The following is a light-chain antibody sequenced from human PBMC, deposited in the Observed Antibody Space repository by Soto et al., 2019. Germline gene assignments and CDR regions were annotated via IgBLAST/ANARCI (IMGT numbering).Light chain of an antibody. V-gene: IGKV3-15*01. CDR3: QQYDNWPET. CDR1: QSVGNN. J-gene: IGKJ1*01. CDR2: DAS. Sequence: EIVMTQSPATLSVSPGERATLSCRASQSVGNNLAWYQQKPGQAPRLLISDASTGATGIPARFSGTGSGTEFTLTISSLQSEDFAVYYCQQYDNWPETFGQGTKVDTK.